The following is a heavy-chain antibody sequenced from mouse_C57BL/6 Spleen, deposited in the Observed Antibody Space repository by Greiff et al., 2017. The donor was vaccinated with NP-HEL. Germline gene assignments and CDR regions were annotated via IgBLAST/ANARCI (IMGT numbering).Heavy chain of an antibody. CDR1: GYTFTSYW. CDR2: IHPNSGST. J-gene: IGHJ2*01. CDR3: ARPLYYFDY. V-gene: IGHV1-64*01. Sequence: QVQLKQPGAELVKPGASVKLSCKASGYTFTSYWMHWVKQRPGQGLEWIGMIHPNSGSTNYNKKFKSKATLTVDKSSSTAYMQLSSLTSEDSAVYYCARPLYYFDYWGQGTTLTVSS.